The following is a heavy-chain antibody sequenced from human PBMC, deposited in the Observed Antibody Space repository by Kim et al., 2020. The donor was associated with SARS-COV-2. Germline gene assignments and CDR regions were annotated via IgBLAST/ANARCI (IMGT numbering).Heavy chain of an antibody. CDR2: NSGNT. Sequence: NSGNTGYAQKYQGRVTMTRNTSISTAYMELSSLRSEDTAVYYCARAFDYWGQGTLVTVSS. V-gene: IGHV1-8*01. CDR3: ARAFDY. J-gene: IGHJ4*02.